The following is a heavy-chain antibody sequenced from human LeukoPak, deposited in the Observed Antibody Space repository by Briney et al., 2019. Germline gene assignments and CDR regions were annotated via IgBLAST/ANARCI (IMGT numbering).Heavy chain of an antibody. Sequence: PSETLSLTCTVSGGSISTSHSYWGWVRHSPGKGLEWIGTILYSGTTYYNPSLKSRVSISIDASNNQFSLKVTSVTAADTAFYYCARDISLSWFDPWGQGTRVTVSS. CDR1: GGSISTSHSY. V-gene: IGHV4-39*07. CDR2: ILYSGTT. J-gene: IGHJ5*02. D-gene: IGHD3-16*02. CDR3: ARDISLSWFDP.